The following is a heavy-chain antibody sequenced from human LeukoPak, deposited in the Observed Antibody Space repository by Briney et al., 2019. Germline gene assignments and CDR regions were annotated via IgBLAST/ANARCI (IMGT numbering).Heavy chain of an antibody. Sequence: SETLSLTCTVSGGSISSGGYYWSWIRQHPGKGLEWIGYIYYSGSTNYNPSLKSRVTISVDTSKNQFSLKLSSVTAADTAVYYCARARYSSSWACDYWGQGTLVTVSS. D-gene: IGHD6-13*01. CDR2: IYYSGST. CDR3: ARARYSSSWACDY. V-gene: IGHV4-61*08. J-gene: IGHJ4*02. CDR1: GGSISSGGYY.